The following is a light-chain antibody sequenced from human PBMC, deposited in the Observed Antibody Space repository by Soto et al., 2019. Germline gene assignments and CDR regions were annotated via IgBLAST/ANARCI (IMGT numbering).Light chain of an antibody. Sequence: EIVLTQSPATLSLSPGERAALSCRASQSVSSHLAWYQQKPGQAPRLLIYDASNRATGIPARFSGSGSGTEFNLIISSLEPEDLAVYYCQQRSNWPLTFGGGTKVEIK. V-gene: IGKV3-11*01. CDR2: DAS. CDR1: QSVSSH. CDR3: QQRSNWPLT. J-gene: IGKJ4*01.